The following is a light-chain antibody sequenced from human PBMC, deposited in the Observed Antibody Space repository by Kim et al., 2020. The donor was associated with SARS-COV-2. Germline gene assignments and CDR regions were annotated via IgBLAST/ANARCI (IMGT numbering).Light chain of an antibody. CDR1: QSIGVW. CDR3: QQYESYSPSL. J-gene: IGKJ2*01. CDR2: KAS. Sequence: DIQMTQSPSTLSASVGDRVTITCRASQSIGVWLAWYQQKPGKAPKLLISKASTLESGVPSRFSGRGSGTEFTLTISSLQPDDFATYYCQQYESYSPSLFGQGTKLEIK. V-gene: IGKV1-5*03.